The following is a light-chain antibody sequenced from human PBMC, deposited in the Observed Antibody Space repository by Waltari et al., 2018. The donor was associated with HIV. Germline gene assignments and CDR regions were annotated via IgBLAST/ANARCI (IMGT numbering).Light chain of an antibody. Sequence: VVTQEPSLTVSPGGTIILTCGSSHGSVTTKNYAYWFQQKPGQAPTTLIHDTTQRHFWTPARFSGFLLGDKAALTLSGALSEDEGVYFCLLFFGATRVFGGGTMVTVL. J-gene: IGLJ2*01. CDR1: HGSVTTKNY. CDR3: LLFFGATRV. CDR2: DTT. V-gene: IGLV7-46*01.